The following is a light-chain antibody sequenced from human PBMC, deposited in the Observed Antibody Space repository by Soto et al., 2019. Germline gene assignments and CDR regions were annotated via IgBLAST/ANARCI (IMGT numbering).Light chain of an antibody. CDR1: SSNIGNNY. V-gene: IGLV1-47*02. CDR2: SND. J-gene: IGLJ2*01. Sequence: QSVLTQPPSVSAAPGQKVTISCSGSSSNIGNNYVSWYQQLPGTAPKLLIYSNDQRPSGVPDRFSASKSGTSASLDISGLRSEDEADYYCSANDDSLGGPVFGGGTKLTVL. CDR3: SANDDSLGGPV.